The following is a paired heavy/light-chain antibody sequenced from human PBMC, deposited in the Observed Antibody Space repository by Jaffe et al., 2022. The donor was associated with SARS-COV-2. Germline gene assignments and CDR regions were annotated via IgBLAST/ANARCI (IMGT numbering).Light chain of an antibody. CDR2: AAS. CDR3: LQHKSYPLT. V-gene: IGKV1-17*01. Sequence: DIQMTQSPSSLSASVGDRVTITCRASQGIRNDLGWYQQKPGKAPKRLIYAASSLQSGVPSRFSGSGSGTEFTLTISSLQPEDFATYYCLQHKSYPLTFGGGTRVDIK. CDR1: QGIRND. J-gene: IGKJ4*01.
Heavy chain of an antibody. CDR1: GFNY. Sequence: EVQLVESGGGLVQPGGSLRLSCTPSGFNYMSWVRQAPGKGLEWVSVFYTGGSTYYADSVKGRFTISRDDSKNTLFLQMNSLRVEDTAVYYCVRGLEQQLGNWGQGTLVTVSS. J-gene: IGHJ4*02. V-gene: IGHV3-66*02. D-gene: IGHD6-13*01. CDR3: VRGLEQQLGN. CDR2: FYTGGST.